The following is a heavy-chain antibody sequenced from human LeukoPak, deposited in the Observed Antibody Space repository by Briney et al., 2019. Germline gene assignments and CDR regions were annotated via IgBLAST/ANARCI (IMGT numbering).Heavy chain of an antibody. CDR3: ARGRRYKQWLDTDYYYYYYMDV. CDR1: GGTFSSYA. D-gene: IGHD6-19*01. Sequence: GSSVKVSCKASGGTFSSYAISWVRQATGQGLEWMGWMNPNSGNTGYAQKFQGRVTMTRNTSISTAYMELSSLRSEDTAVYYCARGRRYKQWLDTDYYYYYYMDVWGKGTTVTVSS. J-gene: IGHJ6*03. V-gene: IGHV1-8*02. CDR2: MNPNSGNT.